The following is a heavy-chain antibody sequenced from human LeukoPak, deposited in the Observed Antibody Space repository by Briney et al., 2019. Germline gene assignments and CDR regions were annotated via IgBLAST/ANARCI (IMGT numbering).Heavy chain of an antibody. Sequence: GGSLRLSCAASGFTFSNVWMSWVRQAPGKGLEWVGRIKTKTAGGTTDYAAPVKGRFTISRNDSKNMVYLQMNSPKIEDTAVYYCTTDFWSGYFGSWGQGTLVTVSS. CDR1: GFTFSNVW. J-gene: IGHJ5*01. CDR2: IKTKTAGGTT. CDR3: TTDFWSGYFGS. D-gene: IGHD3-3*01. V-gene: IGHV3-15*01.